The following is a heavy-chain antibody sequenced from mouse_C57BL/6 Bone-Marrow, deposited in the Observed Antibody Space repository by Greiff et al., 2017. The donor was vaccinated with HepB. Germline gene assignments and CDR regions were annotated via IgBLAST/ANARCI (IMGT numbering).Heavy chain of an antibody. CDR2: IDPSDSYT. D-gene: IGHD2-12*01. J-gene: IGHJ2*01. Sequence: WVKQRPGQGLEWIGEIDPSDSYTNYNQKFKGKATLTVDTSSSTAYMQLSSLTSEDSAVYYCARWPRYDGFDYWGQGTTLTVSS. CDR3: ARWPRYDGFDY. V-gene: IGHV1-50*01.